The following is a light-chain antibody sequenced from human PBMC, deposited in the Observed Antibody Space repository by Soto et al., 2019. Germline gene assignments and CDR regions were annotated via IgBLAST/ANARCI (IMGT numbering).Light chain of an antibody. CDR2: GNN. Sequence: QSVLTQPPSVSGAPGQGVTISCTGNRSNIGAGYDVHWYQQIPGTAPKVLIYGNNNRPSGVPDRFSGSKSGTSASLAITGLQAEDETDYYCQSYDTSLGVVFGGGTQLTVL. V-gene: IGLV1-40*01. J-gene: IGLJ2*01. CDR3: QSYDTSLGVV. CDR1: RSNIGAGYD.